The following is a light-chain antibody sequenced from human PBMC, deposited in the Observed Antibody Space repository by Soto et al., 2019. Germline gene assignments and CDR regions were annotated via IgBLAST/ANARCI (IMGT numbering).Light chain of an antibody. CDR3: QQYYSTPYT. J-gene: IGKJ2*01. CDR1: QTVLYSSNNKNY. CDR2: WAS. V-gene: IGKV4-1*01. Sequence: DIVMTQSPDSLAVSLGERATFNCKSSQTVLYSSNNKNYLAWFQQKPGQPPKLLIYWASTRESGVPDRFSGSGYGTDFSLTISSLQAEDVAVYYCQQYYSTPYTFGQGTKLEIK.